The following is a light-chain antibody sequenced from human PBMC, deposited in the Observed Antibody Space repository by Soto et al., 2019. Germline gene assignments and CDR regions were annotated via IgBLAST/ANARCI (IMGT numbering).Light chain of an antibody. J-gene: IGKJ2*01. CDR1: QSLSSR. CDR2: DAS. CDR3: QQYNSYSPT. V-gene: IGKV1-5*01. Sequence: IQMTQSPSSLSASVGDRVTITCRASQSLSSRLTWYQQKPGEAPKLLIYDASSLESGVPSRFSGSGSGTEFTLTISSLQPDDFATYYCQQYNSYSPTFGQGTKLEIK.